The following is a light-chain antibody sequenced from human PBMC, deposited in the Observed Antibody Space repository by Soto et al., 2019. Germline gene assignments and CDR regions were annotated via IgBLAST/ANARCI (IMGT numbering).Light chain of an antibody. CDR2: DAS. CDR1: QSIGLA. J-gene: IGKJ1*01. V-gene: IGKV3-15*01. CDR3: QQYNKWPWT. Sequence: EIVLTQSPATLSLSPVERATLSCRASQSIGLAIAWYQHKPGQAPRLLIFDASTGATGVPATFSGSGSGTEFTLTINSLQSEDFAIYYCQQYNKWPWTFGQGTKVDIK.